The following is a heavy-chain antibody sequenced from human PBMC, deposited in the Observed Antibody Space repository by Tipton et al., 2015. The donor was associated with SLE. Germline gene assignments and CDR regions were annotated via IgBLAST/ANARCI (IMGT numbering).Heavy chain of an antibody. V-gene: IGHV3-66*02. Sequence: SLRLSCAVSGIAVSRNYMMWVRQAPGKGLEWVSLIYSGGTTQYADSVKGRFTISRDNSKNTLYLQMNSLRAEDTAVYYCASELVYYYGMDVWGQGTTVTVSS. CDR2: IYSGGTT. CDR3: ASELVYYYGMDV. CDR1: GIAVSRNY. J-gene: IGHJ6*02. D-gene: IGHD6-13*01.